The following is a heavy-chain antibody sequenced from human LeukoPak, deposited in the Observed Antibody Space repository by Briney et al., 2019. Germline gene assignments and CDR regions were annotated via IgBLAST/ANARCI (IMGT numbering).Heavy chain of an antibody. CDR1: GFTFTSSA. D-gene: IGHD2-2*01. J-gene: IGHJ6*02. V-gene: IGHV1-58*01. CDR3: THCSSTSCYPNGYYYYGMDV. CDR2: IVVGSGNT. Sequence: SVRVSCKASGFTFTSSAVQWVRQARGRRLEWIGWIVVGSGNTNYAQKFQERVTITRDMSTRTAYMELSSLRSEDTAVYYCTHCSSTSCYPNGYYYYGMDVWGQGTTVIASS.